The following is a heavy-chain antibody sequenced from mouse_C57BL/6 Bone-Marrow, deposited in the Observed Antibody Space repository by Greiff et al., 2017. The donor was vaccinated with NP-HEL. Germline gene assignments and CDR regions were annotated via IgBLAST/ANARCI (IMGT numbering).Heavy chain of an antibody. CDR3: ARDRFYYGSSYDWYFDV. D-gene: IGHD1-1*01. V-gene: IGHV3-6*01. J-gene: IGHJ1*03. CDR2: ISYDGSN. CDR1: GYSITSGYY. Sequence: DVKLQESGPGLVKPSQSLSLTCSVTGYSITSGYYWNWIRQFPGNKLEWMGYISYDGSNNYNPSLKNRISITRDTSKNQFFLKLNSVTTEDTATYYCARDRFYYGSSYDWYFDVWGTGTTVTVSS.